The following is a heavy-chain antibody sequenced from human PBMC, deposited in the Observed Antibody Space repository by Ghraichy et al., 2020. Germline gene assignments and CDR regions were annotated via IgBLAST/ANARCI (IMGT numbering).Heavy chain of an antibody. CDR1: GYTFTSYA. D-gene: IGHD2-15*01. J-gene: IGHJ5*02. Sequence: SVKVSCKASGYTFTSYAMHWVRQAPGQRLEWMGWISAGNGNTKYSQKFQGRVTITRDTSASTAYMELSSLRSEDTAVYYCARNGPRAPDCSGGSCSQNWFDPWGQGTLVTVSS. V-gene: IGHV1-3*01. CDR3: ARNGPRAPDCSGGSCSQNWFDP. CDR2: ISAGNGNT.